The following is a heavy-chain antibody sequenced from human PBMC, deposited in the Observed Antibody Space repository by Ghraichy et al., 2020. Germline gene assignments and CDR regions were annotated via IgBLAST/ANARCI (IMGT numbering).Heavy chain of an antibody. CDR2: IIPILGIA. J-gene: IGHJ4*02. D-gene: IGHD5-18*01. CDR3: ARGVIQLWSSVGFDY. V-gene: IGHV1-69*04. CDR1: GGTFSSYA. Sequence: SVKVSCKASGGTFSSYAISWVRQAPGQGLEWMGRIIPILGIANYAQKFQGRVTITADKSTSTAYMELSSLRSEDTAVYYCARGVIQLWSSVGFDYWGQGTLVTVSS.